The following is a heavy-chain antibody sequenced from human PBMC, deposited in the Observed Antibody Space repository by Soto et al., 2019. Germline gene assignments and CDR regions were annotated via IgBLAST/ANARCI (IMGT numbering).Heavy chain of an antibody. J-gene: IGHJ4*02. V-gene: IGHV4-34*01. CDR2: INHSGST. D-gene: IGHD2-15*01. CDR3: ARGQAVAATLYYFDY. CDR1: GGSFSGYY. Sequence: SETLSLTCAVYGGSFSGYYWSWVRQPPGKGLEWIGEINHSGSTNYNPSLKSRVTISVDTSKNQFSLKLSSVTAADTAVYYCARGQAVAATLYYFDYWGQGTLVTVSS.